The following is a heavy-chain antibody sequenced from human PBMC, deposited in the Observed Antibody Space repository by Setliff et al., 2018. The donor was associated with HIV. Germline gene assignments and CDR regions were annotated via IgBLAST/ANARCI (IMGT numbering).Heavy chain of an antibody. V-gene: IGHV4-39*02. Sequence: PSETLSLTCTVSSASISSSGYYWGWIRQPPGKGLEWTGSIYYSGNTYYSPSLKSRVTMSLDTSMNQFSLKLSSVTAADTAVYYCARDNSYYYGSGSHYWYGMDVWGQGTTVTVSS. D-gene: IGHD3-10*01. CDR3: ARDNSYYYGSGSHYWYGMDV. J-gene: IGHJ6*01. CDR1: SASISSSGYY. CDR2: IYYSGNT.